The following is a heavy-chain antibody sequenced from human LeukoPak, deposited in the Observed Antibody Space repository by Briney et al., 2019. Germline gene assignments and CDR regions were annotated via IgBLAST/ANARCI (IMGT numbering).Heavy chain of an antibody. V-gene: IGHV3-7*04. CDR1: GFTFSSYW. D-gene: IGHD6-13*01. CDR2: IKEDGSEKK. J-gene: IGHJ4*02. CDR3: PRGGYRYEY. Sequence: GGSLRLACAVSGFTFSSYWMSWVRQARGKGLEWVANIKEDGSEKKYYEDSVKCRFTISRDNTKKSLYLQMNSLRAEDTAMYYCPRGGYRYEYWGQGPLVTVSS.